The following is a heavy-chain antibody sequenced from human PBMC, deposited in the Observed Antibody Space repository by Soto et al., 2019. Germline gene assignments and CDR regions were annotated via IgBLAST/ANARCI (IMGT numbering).Heavy chain of an antibody. Sequence: EVQLVESGGGLVQPGGSVRLACAASGFTFNSYWMNWVRQAPGKGLEWVANIKQDGSEQYFVDSVRGRFSVSRDNANNLMYLEMSSLRVEDTAVYYCARGLTAGVFYDHTWGGNLPKTYGLDVWGQGTAVTVSS. CDR2: IKQDGSEQ. J-gene: IGHJ6*02. CDR3: ARGLTAGVFYDHTWGGNLPKTYGLDV. V-gene: IGHV3-7*01. D-gene: IGHD3-16*02. CDR1: GFTFNSYW.